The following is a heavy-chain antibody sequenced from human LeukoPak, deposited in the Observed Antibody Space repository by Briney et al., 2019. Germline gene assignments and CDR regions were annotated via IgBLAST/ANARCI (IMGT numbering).Heavy chain of an antibody. V-gene: IGHV3-33*01. CDR1: GFTSSSYG. CDR3: ARGFDSSGYYYNYFEY. CDR2: IWYDGSNK. J-gene: IGHJ4*02. D-gene: IGHD3-22*01. Sequence: PGRSLRLSCAASGFTSSSYGMHWVRQAPGKGLEWVAVIWYDGSNKYYADSVKGRFTISRDNSKNTLYVQMNSLRVEDTAVYYCARGFDSSGYYYNYFEYWGQGTLVTVSS.